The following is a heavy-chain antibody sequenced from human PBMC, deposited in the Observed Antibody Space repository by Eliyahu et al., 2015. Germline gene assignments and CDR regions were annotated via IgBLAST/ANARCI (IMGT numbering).Heavy chain of an antibody. D-gene: IGHD4-23*01. J-gene: IGHJ4*02. CDR3: AKFHGGAY. CDR2: ISPDGSTT. V-gene: IGHV3-74*01. CDR1: AFTFSNYW. Sequence: EVHLVESGGGLVQPGGSLRLSCVASAFTFSNYWMYLVPPPPGEGLVWVSRISPDGSTTQYADSVKGRFTISRDNAKNTLYLHMNSLRADDTAVYYCAKFHGGAYWGQGTLVTVSS.